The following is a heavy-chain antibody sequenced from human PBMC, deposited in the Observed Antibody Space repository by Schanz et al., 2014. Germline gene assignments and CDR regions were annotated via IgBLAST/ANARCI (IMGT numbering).Heavy chain of an antibody. CDR3: LAPDYGMDV. J-gene: IGHJ6*02. V-gene: IGHV3-48*01. CDR1: GFGFSSYS. Sequence: EVQLLESGGGLVQPGGSLRLSCAASGFGFSSYSMNWVRQAPGKGLEWVSYISSSSSTRYYADSVKGRFTISRDNAKNTLYLEVNSLRPEDTAVYYCLAPDYGMDVWGQGTTVTVSS. CDR2: ISSSSSTR.